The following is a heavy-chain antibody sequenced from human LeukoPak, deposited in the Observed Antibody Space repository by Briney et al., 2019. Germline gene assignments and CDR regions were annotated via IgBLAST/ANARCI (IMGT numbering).Heavy chain of an antibody. Sequence: SETLSLTCTVSGGSISSSSYYWGWIRQPPGKGLEWIGSIYYSGSTYYNPSLKSRVTISVDTSKNQFSLKLSSVTAADTAVYYCARVGRKSGDPFDYRGQGTLVTVSS. CDR1: GGSISSSSYY. J-gene: IGHJ4*02. CDR3: ARVGRKSGDPFDY. CDR2: IYYSGST. D-gene: IGHD4-17*01. V-gene: IGHV4-39*07.